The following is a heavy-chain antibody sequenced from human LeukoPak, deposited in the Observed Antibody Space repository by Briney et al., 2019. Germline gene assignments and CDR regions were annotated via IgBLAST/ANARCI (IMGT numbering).Heavy chain of an antibody. CDR1: GGSISSYY. CDR3: ARVEYYYGMDV. Sequence: SETLSLTCTVSGGSISSYYWSWIRQPPGRGLEWIGYIYYSGSTNYNPSLKSRVTISVDTSKNQSSLKLSSVTAADTAVYYCARVEYYYGMDVWGQGTTVTVSS. J-gene: IGHJ6*02. V-gene: IGHV4-59*01. CDR2: IYYSGST. D-gene: IGHD1-1*01.